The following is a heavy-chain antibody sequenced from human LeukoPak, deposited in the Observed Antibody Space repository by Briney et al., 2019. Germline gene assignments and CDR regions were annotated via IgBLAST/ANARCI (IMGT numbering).Heavy chain of an antibody. Sequence: GGSLRLSCEASGFTFNTHSMNWARQAPGKGLEWVSAITGGGDTTYYADSVKGRLTISRDDAKNSLYLQMNSLSAEDTAVYYCARDAGAGFDYWGQGTLVTVSS. J-gene: IGHJ4*02. CDR1: GFTFNTHS. CDR2: ITGGGDTT. V-gene: IGHV3-21*06. CDR3: ARDAGAGFDY. D-gene: IGHD6-13*01.